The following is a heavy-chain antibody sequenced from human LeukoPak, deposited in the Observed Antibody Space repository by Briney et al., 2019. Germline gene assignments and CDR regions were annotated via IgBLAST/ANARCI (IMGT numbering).Heavy chain of an antibody. CDR2: VHHSFSS. V-gene: IGHV4-59*01. CDR3: ACYSVLGRTFDC. D-gene: IGHD4-11*01. CDR1: GASMNDYY. Sequence: SETLSLTCAVSGASMNDYYWSWIRQTPGKGLEWIGHVHHSFSSNFSPSLKSRVTMSMDTSKSQFSLRVTFVTAADTAVYYCACYSVLGRTFDCWGQGTQVTVSS. J-gene: IGHJ4*02.